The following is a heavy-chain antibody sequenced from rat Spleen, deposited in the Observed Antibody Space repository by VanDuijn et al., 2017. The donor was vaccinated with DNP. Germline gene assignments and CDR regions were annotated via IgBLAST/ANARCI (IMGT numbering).Heavy chain of an antibody. J-gene: IGHJ2*01. CDR1: GFTFSDYY. V-gene: IGHV5-20*01. CDR2: ISNTGDNT. CDR3: TKDASVAPFDY. D-gene: IGHD3-3*01. Sequence: EVQLVESDGGLVQPGRSLKLSCAASGFTFSDYYMAWVRQAPTKGLEWVATISNTGDNTYYSDSVKGRFSLSRDNAKSTLYLQMDSLRSEDTATYYCTKDASVAPFDYWGQGVMVTVSS.